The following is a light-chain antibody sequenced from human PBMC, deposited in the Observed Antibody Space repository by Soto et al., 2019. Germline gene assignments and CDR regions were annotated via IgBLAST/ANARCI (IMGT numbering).Light chain of an antibody. J-gene: IGKJ1*01. CDR2: WAS. Sequence: DIVMTQSPYSLTVSLGERATINCKSSQTVLYSSNNKNYLAWYQHKPGQPPKLLIYWASTREFGVPDRFSGSGSATDFTLTISSLQAEDVAVYYCQQYYTTPRTFGQGTKVEIE. CDR1: QTVLYSSNNKNY. V-gene: IGKV4-1*01. CDR3: QQYYTTPRT.